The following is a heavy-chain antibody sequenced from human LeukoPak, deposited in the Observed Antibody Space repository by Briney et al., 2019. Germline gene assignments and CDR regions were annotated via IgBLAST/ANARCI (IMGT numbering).Heavy chain of an antibody. V-gene: IGHV1-2*02. CDR1: GYTFTGYY. D-gene: IGHD3-22*01. CDR2: INPNSGGT. Sequence: GASVKVSCKASGYTFTGYYMHWVRQAPGQGLEWMGWINPNSGGTNYAQKLQGRVTMTTDTSTSTAYMELRSLRSDDTAVYYCARTATMIVDYRYYGMDVWGQGTTVTVSS. J-gene: IGHJ6*02. CDR3: ARTATMIVDYRYYGMDV.